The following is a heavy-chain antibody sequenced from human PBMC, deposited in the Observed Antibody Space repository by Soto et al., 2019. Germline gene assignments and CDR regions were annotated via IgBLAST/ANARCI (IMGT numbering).Heavy chain of an antibody. CDR1: DGSFSGYS. D-gene: IGHD3-10*01. Sequence: QVQLQQWGAGLLKPSETLSLTCAVYDGSFSGYSWSWIRQHPGKGLEWIGEISDSGNTNYNPSLQCRGTILVDTSNNQFSLNLSSVTAGDTVVYYWARGRQGSRLVMVRVGVRTGNGMDVWGQGTTVTVSS. V-gene: IGHV4-34*01. CDR3: ARGRQGSRLVMVRVGVRTGNGMDV. CDR2: ISDSGNT. J-gene: IGHJ6*02.